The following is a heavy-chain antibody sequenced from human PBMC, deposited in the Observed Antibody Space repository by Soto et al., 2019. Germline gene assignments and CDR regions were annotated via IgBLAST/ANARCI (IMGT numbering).Heavy chain of an antibody. Sequence: QVQLVESGGGVVQPGRSLRLSCAASGFTFSSYGMHWVRQAPGKGLEWVAALWYDGSNKYYADSVKGRFTISRDNSKNTLYLQMNSLRAEDTAMYYCARESGSYHLDSWGRGTLFTVSS. CDR1: GFTFSSYG. V-gene: IGHV3-33*01. CDR3: ARESGSYHLDS. CDR2: LWYDGSNK. J-gene: IGHJ4*02. D-gene: IGHD1-26*01.